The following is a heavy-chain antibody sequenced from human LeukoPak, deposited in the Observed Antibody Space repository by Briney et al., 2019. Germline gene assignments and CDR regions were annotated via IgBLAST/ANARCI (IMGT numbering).Heavy chain of an antibody. CDR2: ISAYNGNT. CDR1: GYTFTSYG. Sequence: GSVKVSCKASGYTFTSYGISWVRQAPGQGLEWMGWISAYNGNTNYAQKLQGRVTMTTDTSTSTAYMELSSLRSEDTAVYYCARAIRYSSGWYGKGFGYWGQGTLVTVSS. V-gene: IGHV1-18*01. CDR3: ARAIRYSSGWYGKGFGY. J-gene: IGHJ4*02. D-gene: IGHD6-19*01.